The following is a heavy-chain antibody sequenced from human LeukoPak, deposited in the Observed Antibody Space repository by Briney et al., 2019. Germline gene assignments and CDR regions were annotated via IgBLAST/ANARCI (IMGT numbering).Heavy chain of an antibody. CDR2: ISSISSSST. Sequence: GGTLRLSCAASGFTFSAYSMNWVRQAPGKGLEWVSYISSISSSSTYYADSVKGRFTISRDNAKNTLNLQMNSLRAEDTAVYYCARDLGQYYDTSDNWFDPWGQGTLVTVSS. V-gene: IGHV3-48*04. CDR1: GFTFSAYS. CDR3: ARDLGQYYDTSDNWFDP. J-gene: IGHJ5*02. D-gene: IGHD3-22*01.